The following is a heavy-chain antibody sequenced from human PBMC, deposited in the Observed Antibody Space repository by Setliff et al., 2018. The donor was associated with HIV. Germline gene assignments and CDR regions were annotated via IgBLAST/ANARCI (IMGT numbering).Heavy chain of an antibody. CDR1: GGSISSHY. CDR2: IHYSGST. Sequence: SETLSLTCTVSGGSISSHYWSWIRQPPGKGLEWIGSIHYSGSTNYNPSLKSRVTISVDTSKNQFSLKLSSVTAADTALYFCARVEAKIRGATYGMDVWGQGTTVTVSS. V-gene: IGHV4-59*11. J-gene: IGHJ6*02. D-gene: IGHD3-10*01. CDR3: ARVEAKIRGATYGMDV.